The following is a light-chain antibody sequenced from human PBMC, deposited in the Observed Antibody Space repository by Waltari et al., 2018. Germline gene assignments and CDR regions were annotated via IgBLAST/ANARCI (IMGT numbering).Light chain of an antibody. J-gene: IGLJ3*02. CDR2: EGN. V-gene: IGLV2-23*03. Sequence: QSVLTQPASVSGSPGQSLTISCTGTSSDVGRYNLVPWYQQHPGKAPKLMIYEGNKRPSGVSNRFSGSKSGNTASLTISGLQGEDEADYHCCSYAGSNTFVVFGGGTKLTVL. CDR3: CSYAGSNTFVV. CDR1: SSDVGRYNL.